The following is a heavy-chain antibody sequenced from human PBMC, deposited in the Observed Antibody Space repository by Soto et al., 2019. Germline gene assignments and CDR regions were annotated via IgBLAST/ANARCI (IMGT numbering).Heavy chain of an antibody. V-gene: IGHV4-34*01. CDR3: ARDLTAAGTDY. D-gene: IGHD6-13*01. Sequence: LSLTCAVYGGSFSGYYWSWIRQPPGKGLEWIGEINHSGSTNYNPSLKSRVTISVDTSKNQFSLKLSSLTAADTAVYYCARDLTAAGTDYWGQGTLVTVSS. CDR2: INHSGST. J-gene: IGHJ4*02. CDR1: GGSFSGYY.